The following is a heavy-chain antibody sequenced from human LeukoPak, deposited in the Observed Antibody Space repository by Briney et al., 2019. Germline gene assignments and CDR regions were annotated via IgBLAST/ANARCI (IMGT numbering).Heavy chain of an antibody. V-gene: IGHV3-30*18. CDR2: ISSDGNTQ. CDR1: GFTFSYYG. CDR3: AKEIGAADQFDY. D-gene: IGHD6-25*01. J-gene: IGHJ4*02. Sequence: GGSLRLSCAASGFTFSYYGMHWVRQAPGKGLEWMAVISSDGNTQYYADFVKGRFTISRDNSKNTLLLQMYSLRPEDTAVYYCAKEIGAADQFDYWGQGTLVIVSS.